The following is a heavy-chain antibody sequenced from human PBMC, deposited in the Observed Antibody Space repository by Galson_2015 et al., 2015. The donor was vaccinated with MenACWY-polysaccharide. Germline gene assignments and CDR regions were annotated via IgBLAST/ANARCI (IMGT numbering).Heavy chain of an antibody. CDR1: GDSISSGSYY. J-gene: IGHJ4*02. V-gene: IGHV4-61*02. D-gene: IGHD3-10*01. CDR3: ARGGGGLGSYYNVF. CDR2: IYTSGST. Sequence: TLSLACPVSGDSISSGSYYWSWIRQPAGQGLEWIGRIYTSGSTKYNPSLKSRVTMSVDTSKSQFSLKLSSVTAADTAVYYCARGGGGLGSYYNVFWGQGTLVTVSS.